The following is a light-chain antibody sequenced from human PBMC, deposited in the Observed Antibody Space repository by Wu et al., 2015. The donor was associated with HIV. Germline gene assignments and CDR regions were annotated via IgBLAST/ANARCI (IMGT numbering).Light chain of an antibody. V-gene: IGKV3D-20*02. Sequence: EIVLTQSPGTLSLSPGERATLSCRASQSVSSSYLAWYQQKPGQAPRLLIYGASSRATGIPERFSGSGSGTDFTLTISSLEPEDFAVYYCQQRRNWPRSFGQGTKLEIK. J-gene: IGKJ2*03. CDR2: GAS. CDR1: QSVSSSY. CDR3: QQRRNWPRS.